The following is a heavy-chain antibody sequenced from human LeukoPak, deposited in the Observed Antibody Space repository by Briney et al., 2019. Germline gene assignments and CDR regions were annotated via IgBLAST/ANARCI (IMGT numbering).Heavy chain of an antibody. V-gene: IGHV4-59*01. J-gene: IGHJ2*01. CDR3: ARDPSPNMRATKVRRYFDL. D-gene: IGHD1-26*01. Sequence: SETLSLTCTVSGGSISSYYWSWIRQPPGKGLEWIGYIYYSGSTNYNPSLKSRVTISVDTSKNQFSLKLSSVTAADTAVYYCARDPSPNMRATKVRRYFDLWGRGTLVTVSS. CDR2: IYYSGST. CDR1: GGSISSYY.